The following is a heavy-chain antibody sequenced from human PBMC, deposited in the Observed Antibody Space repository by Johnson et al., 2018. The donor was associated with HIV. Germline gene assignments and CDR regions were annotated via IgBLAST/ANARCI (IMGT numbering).Heavy chain of an antibody. Sequence: QVQLVESGGGVVRPGGSLRLSCAASGFTFSSYAMSWVRQAPGKGLEWVAVIWYDGSNKYYADSVKGRFTISRDNAKNSLYLQMNSLRAEDTALDYCASSEYGDYLLDATFDIWGQGTMVTVSS. J-gene: IGHJ3*02. D-gene: IGHD4-17*01. CDR1: GFTFSSYA. V-gene: IGHV3-33*08. CDR3: ASSEYGDYLLDATFDI. CDR2: IWYDGSNK.